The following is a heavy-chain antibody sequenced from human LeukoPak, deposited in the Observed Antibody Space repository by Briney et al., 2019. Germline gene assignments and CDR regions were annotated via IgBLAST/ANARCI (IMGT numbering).Heavy chain of an antibody. J-gene: IGHJ5*01. D-gene: IGHD3-16*01. CDR3: VRGGENGFDS. Sequence: GGSLRLSCAASGFTFSRYDMHWVRQATGKGLEWISSIGTGGNTYYIGSVKGRFTISRENAKSSLYLQMNSLRAGDTAVYYCVRGGENGFDSWGQGTLVTVSS. V-gene: IGHV3-13*04. CDR2: IGTGGNT. CDR1: GFTFSRYD.